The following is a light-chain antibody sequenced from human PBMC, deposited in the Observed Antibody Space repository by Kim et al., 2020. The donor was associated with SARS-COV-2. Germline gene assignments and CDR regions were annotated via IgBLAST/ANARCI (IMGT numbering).Light chain of an antibody. CDR1: QNGHNW. V-gene: IGKV1-5*03. J-gene: IGKJ2*01. Sequence: SIWARVTIPCRARQNGHNWLAWYQQKPGKAPKLLIYKSSTLESGVPSRFSGSGSGTEFSLTINSLQPDDFATYYCQQYYSYSPTYTFGQGTKLEI. CDR3: QQYYSYSPTYT. CDR2: KSS.